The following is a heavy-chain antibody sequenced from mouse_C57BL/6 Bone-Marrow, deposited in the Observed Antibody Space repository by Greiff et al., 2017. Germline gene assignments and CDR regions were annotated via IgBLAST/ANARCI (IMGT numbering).Heavy chain of an antibody. V-gene: IGHV5-2*01. CDR3: ARRVGGYYVYWYFDV. CDR2: INSDGGST. D-gene: IGHD2-3*01. J-gene: IGHJ1*03. Sequence: DVHLVESGGGLVQPGESLKLSCESNEYEFPSHDMSWVRKTPEKRLELVAAINSDGGSTYYPDTMERRFIISRDNTKKTLYLQMSSLRSEDTALYYCARRVGGYYVYWYFDVWGTGTTVTVSS. CDR1: EYEFPSHD.